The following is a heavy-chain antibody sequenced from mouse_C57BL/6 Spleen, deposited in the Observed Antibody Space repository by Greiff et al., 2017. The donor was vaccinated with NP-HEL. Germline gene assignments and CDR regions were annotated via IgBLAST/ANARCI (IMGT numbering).Heavy chain of an antibody. CDR1: GYTFTSYW. V-gene: IGHV1-50*01. J-gene: IGHJ1*03. CDR3: ARAGTYYRYFDV. CDR2: IDPSDSYT. D-gene: IGHD1-1*02. Sequence: QVQLQQPGAELVKPGASVKLSCKASGYTFTSYWMQWVKQRPGQGLEWIGEIDPSDSYTNYNQKFKGKATLTVDTSSSTAYMQLSSLTSEDSAVYYCARAGTYYRYFDVGGTGTTVTVSS.